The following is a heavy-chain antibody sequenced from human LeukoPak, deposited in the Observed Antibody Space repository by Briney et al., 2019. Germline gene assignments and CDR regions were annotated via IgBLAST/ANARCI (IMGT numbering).Heavy chain of an antibody. CDR2: ISSGATTQ. Sequence: PGGSLRLSCAASGFTFNSYSMNWVRQAPGKGLEWISYISSGATTQYYADSVKGRFTISRDDAKNSLYLQMNSLRAEDTAVYYCARFNLGWFDPWGQGTLVTVSS. D-gene: IGHD1-20*01. CDR3: ARFNLGWFDP. J-gene: IGHJ5*02. V-gene: IGHV3-48*01. CDR1: GFTFNSYS.